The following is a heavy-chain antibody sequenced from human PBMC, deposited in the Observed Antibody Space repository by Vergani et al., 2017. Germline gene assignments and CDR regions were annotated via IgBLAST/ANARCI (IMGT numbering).Heavy chain of an antibody. CDR3: ASQYSSVWNLIGY. V-gene: IGHV1-3*01. CDR1: GYTFTNYA. J-gene: IGHJ4*02. CDR2: INAGNGNT. Sequence: QVQLVQSGAEVKKPGASVKVSCKASGYTFTNYAMHWVRQAPGQRLEWMGWINAGNGNTKYSQKFQGRVTITRDTSASTAYMELSSLRSEDTAVYYCASQYSSVWNLIGYWGQGTLVTVSS. D-gene: IGHD6-19*01.